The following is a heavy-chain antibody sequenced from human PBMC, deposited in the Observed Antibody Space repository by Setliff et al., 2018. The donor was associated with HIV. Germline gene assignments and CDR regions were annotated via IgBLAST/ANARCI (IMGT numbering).Heavy chain of an antibody. CDR1: SYSPGNYG. CDR2: ISVNTGDV. V-gene: IGHV1-18*01. Sequence: GASVKVSCKASSYSPGNYGIAWVRQARGQGLEWLGWISVNTGDVFYAQTFQGRVTMTADASTGTVHMDLRGLTFDDSAIYFCAYRRGGWELRVWGQGTSVTV. J-gene: IGHJ4*02. D-gene: IGHD1-26*01. CDR3: AYRRGGWELRV.